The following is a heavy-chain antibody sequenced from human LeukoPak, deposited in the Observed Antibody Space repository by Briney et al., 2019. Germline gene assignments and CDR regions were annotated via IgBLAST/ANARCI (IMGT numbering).Heavy chain of an antibody. Sequence: PSETLTLTCSVSGGSIGDYYWSWIRQPPGKGLEWVGYIYSSGSANYNPSLRSRVSISLDKSKNQFSLKLTSVTAADTAVYYCARMDIVVVPTAPTNGFDIWGQGTRVTVSS. V-gene: IGHV4-59*01. J-gene: IGHJ3*02. CDR3: ARMDIVVVPTAPTNGFDI. CDR1: GGSIGDYY. CDR2: IYSSGSA. D-gene: IGHD2-15*01.